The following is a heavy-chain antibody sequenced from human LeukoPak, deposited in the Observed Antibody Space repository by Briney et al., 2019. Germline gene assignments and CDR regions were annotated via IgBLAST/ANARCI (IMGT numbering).Heavy chain of an antibody. CDR2: INPDGTST. CDR3: ARDSPWQPDPY. CDR1: GFTFNRYW. Sequence: GGSLRLSCAASGFTFNRYWLHWVRQTPGRRLVWVSRINPDGTSTDYADSVRGRFTISRDNARNTLYLQMNSLRADDTAVYYCARDSPWQPDPYWGQGTLVTVSS. J-gene: IGHJ4*02. V-gene: IGHV3-74*01. D-gene: IGHD1-14*01.